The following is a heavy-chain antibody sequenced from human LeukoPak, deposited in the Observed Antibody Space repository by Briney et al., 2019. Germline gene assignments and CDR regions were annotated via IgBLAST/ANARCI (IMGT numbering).Heavy chain of an antibody. CDR1: GGTFSSYA. CDR2: IIPIFGTA. J-gene: IGHJ4*02. V-gene: IGHV1-69*06. CDR3: AREGYSYGYDY. D-gene: IGHD5-18*01. Sequence: SVKVSCKASGGTFSSYAISWVRQAPGQGLEWMGGIIPIFGTANYAQKFQGRVTITADKSTSTAYMELSSLRSENTAVYYCAREGYSYGYDYWGQGTLVTVSS.